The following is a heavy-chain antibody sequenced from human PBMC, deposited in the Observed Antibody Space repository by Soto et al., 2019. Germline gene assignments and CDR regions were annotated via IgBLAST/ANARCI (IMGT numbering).Heavy chain of an antibody. CDR2: IIPILGIA. CDR3: ARGRHYYDRGSLDF. V-gene: IGHV1-69*02. D-gene: IGHD3-22*01. J-gene: IGHJ4*02. CDR1: GGTFSSYT. Sequence: VASVKVSCKASGGTFSSYTFSWVRQAPGQGLEWVGRIIPILGIADYAQKFQGRVTITADKSTSTAYMELSSLRSEDTAVYYCARGRHYYDRGSLDFWGQGTLVTVSS.